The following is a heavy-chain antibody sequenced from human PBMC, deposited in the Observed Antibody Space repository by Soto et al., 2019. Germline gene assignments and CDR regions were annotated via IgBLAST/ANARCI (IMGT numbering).Heavy chain of an antibody. Sequence: QLQLQESGSGLVKPSQTLSLTCAVSGGSISSGGYSWSWIRQPPGKGLEWIGYIYHSGSTYYNPSLKSRVTISVDRSKNQFSLKLSSVTAADTAVYYCARVGYYDSSGYLGYYFDYWGQGTLVTVSS. CDR1: GGSISSGGYS. V-gene: IGHV4-30-2*01. CDR3: ARVGYYDSSGYLGYYFDY. J-gene: IGHJ4*02. D-gene: IGHD3-22*01. CDR2: IYHSGST.